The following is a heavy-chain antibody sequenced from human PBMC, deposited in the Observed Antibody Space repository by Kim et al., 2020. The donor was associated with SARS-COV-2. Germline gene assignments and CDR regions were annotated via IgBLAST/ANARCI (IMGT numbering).Heavy chain of an antibody. V-gene: IGHV5-51*01. CDR1: GYSFTSYW. CDR2: IYPGDSDT. Sequence: GESLKISCKGSGYSFTSYWIGWVRQMPGKGLEWMGIIYPGDSDTRYSPSFQGQVTISADKSISTAYLQWSSLKASDTAMYYCARSHVGNNHYYHIWAYYYFDYWGQGTLVTVSS. J-gene: IGHJ4*02. CDR3: ARSHVGNNHYYHIWAYYYFDY. D-gene: IGHD3-22*01.